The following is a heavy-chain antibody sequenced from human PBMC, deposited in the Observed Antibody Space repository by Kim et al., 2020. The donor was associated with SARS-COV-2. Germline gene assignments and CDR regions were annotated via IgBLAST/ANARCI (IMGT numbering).Heavy chain of an antibody. J-gene: IGHJ5*02. CDR2: INPGDSDT. V-gene: IGHV5-51*01. D-gene: IGHD3-22*01. Sequence: GESPKISCKGSGYSFTSYWIGWVRQLPGKGLEWMGIINPGDSDTRHSPSSQGQVTIPADKSISTAYLQCSSLKASDTAMHYWSRLDYYDSNGYPRTWGQG. CDR3: SRLDYYDSNGYPRT. CDR1: GYSFTSYW.